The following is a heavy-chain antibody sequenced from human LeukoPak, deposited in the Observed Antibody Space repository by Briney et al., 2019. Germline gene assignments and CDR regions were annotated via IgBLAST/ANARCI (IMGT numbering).Heavy chain of an antibody. V-gene: IGHV3-23*01. Sequence: GGSLRLSCEASGFTFSPYAMTWVRQTPRKGLEWVSSLSGSGASAYYADSAKGRFIISRDNSKNTLYLQMNSLRAEDTAVYYCAKGQDTYGHPFDYWGQGTLVTVSS. CDR3: AKGQDTYGHPFDY. CDR2: LSGSGASA. CDR1: GFTFSPYA. D-gene: IGHD5-18*01. J-gene: IGHJ4*02.